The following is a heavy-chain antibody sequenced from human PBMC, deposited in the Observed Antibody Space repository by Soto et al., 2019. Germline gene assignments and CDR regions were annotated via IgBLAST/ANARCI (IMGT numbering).Heavy chain of an antibody. D-gene: IGHD3-22*01. CDR2: IYHIGSP. Sequence: PSETLSLTCPVSGRPVSSGGYYWTWIRQHPGRGLEWIGYIYHIGSPYYNPSLENRVTISLDTSKNQFSLNLTSVTAADTAIYYCVRDRALDSSGHWFDTWGQGTLVTVSS. V-gene: IGHV4-31*03. CDR3: VRDRALDSSGHWFDT. J-gene: IGHJ5*02. CDR1: GRPVSSGGYY.